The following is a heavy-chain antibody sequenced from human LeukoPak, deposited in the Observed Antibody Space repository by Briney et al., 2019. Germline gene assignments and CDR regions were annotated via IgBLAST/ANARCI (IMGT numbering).Heavy chain of an antibody. D-gene: IGHD1-26*01. V-gene: IGHV1-18*01. Sequence: ASVKVSCKASGYTFTSYGISWVRQAPGQGLEWMGWISAYNGNTNYAQKLQGRVTMTTDTSTSTAYMELRSLRSDDTAVYYCARDEFGGGSVLDDAFDIWGQGTMVTVSS. J-gene: IGHJ3*02. CDR1: GYTFTSYG. CDR2: ISAYNGNT. CDR3: ARDEFGGGSVLDDAFDI.